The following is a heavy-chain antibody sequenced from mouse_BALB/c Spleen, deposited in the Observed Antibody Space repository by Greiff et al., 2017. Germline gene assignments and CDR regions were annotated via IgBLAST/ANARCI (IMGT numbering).Heavy chain of an antibody. CDR1: GFTFSSYA. J-gene: IGHJ3*01. D-gene: IGHD2-14*01. CDR3: ARGGGSTDYRYDGFAY. Sequence: EVMLVESGGGLVKPGGSLKLSCAASGFTFSSYAMSWVRQTPEKRLEWVASISSGGSTYYPDSVKGRFTISRDNARNILYLQMSSLRSEDTAMYYCARGGGSTDYRYDGFAYWGQGTLVTVSA. CDR2: ISSGGST. V-gene: IGHV5-6-5*01.